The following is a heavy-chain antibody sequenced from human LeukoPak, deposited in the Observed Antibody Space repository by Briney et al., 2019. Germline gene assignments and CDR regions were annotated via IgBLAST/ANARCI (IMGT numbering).Heavy chain of an antibody. CDR3: ARDRIVLMVYAPNDAFDI. CDR1: GFTFSDYY. Sequence: GGSLRLSCAASGFTFSDYYMSWIRQAPGKGLEWVSYISSSGSTIYYADSVKGRFTISRDNAKNSLYLQMNSLRAEDTAVYYCARDRIVLMVYAPNDAFDIWGQGTMVTVSS. CDR2: ISSSGSTI. V-gene: IGHV3-11*04. J-gene: IGHJ3*02. D-gene: IGHD2-8*01.